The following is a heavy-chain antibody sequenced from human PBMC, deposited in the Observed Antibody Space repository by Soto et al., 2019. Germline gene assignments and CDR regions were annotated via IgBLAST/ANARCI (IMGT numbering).Heavy chain of an antibody. CDR1: GFTVSSNY. J-gene: IGHJ5*02. V-gene: IGHV3-66*01. CDR3: ARGTIREPDWFDP. D-gene: IGHD3-9*01. CDR2: IYSGGST. Sequence: EVQLVESGGGLVQPGGSLRLSCAASGFTVSSNYMSWVRQAPGKGLEWVSVIYSGGSTYYADSVKGRFTISRDNSKNTLYLQMNSLRAEDTAVYYCARGTIREPDWFDPWGQGTLVTVSS.